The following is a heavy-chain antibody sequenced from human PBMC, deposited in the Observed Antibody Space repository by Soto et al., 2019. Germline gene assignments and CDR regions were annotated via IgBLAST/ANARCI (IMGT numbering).Heavy chain of an antibody. CDR3: ARGAPQDL. V-gene: IGHV4-59*01. CDR1: GGPIGTYY. J-gene: IGHJ4*02. Sequence: PXASLSLPCTVCGGPIGTYYWSWIRQSPGKGLEWLGYTYYSGSSNYNPSLNSRITISVATSKILCFLELISVTAADTAVYYCARGAPQDLWGQLTLVTDPS. CDR2: TYYSGSS.